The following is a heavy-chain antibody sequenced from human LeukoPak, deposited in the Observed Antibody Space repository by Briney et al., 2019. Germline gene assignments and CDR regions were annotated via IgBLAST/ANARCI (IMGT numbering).Heavy chain of an antibody. J-gene: IGHJ3*02. V-gene: IGHV1-69*05. CDR1: VGTFSSYA. CDR3: ATLTYYYDSSGPGGAFDI. Sequence: SVKVSCKASVGTFSSYAISWVRQAPGQGLEWMGGIIPIFGTANYAQKFQGRVTITTDESTSTAYMELSSLRSEDTAVYYCATLTYYYDSSGPGGAFDIWGQGTMVTVSS. CDR2: IIPIFGTA. D-gene: IGHD3-22*01.